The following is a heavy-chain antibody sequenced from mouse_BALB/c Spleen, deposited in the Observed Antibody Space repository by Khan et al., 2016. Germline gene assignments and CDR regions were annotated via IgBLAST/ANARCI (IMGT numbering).Heavy chain of an antibody. CDR1: GYSITSDYA. CDR2: INYSGST. V-gene: IGHV3-2*02. CDR3: ARLARAWFAY. Sequence: EVKLEVSGPGLVKPSQSLSLTCTVTGYSITSDYAWNWIRQFPGNKLEWMGYINYSGSTSYNPSLKSRISITRDTSKNQFFLQLNSVTTEDTATYYCARLARAWFAYWGQGTLVTVSA. J-gene: IGHJ3*01.